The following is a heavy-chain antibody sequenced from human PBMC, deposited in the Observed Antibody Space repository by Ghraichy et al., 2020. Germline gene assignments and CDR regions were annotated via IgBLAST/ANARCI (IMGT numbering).Heavy chain of an antibody. CDR2: INTYNGNT. CDR1: GYTFTNYG. V-gene: IGHV1-18*01. J-gene: IGHJ4*02. Sequence: ASVKVSCKASGYTFTNYGTNWERQAPGQGLERMGWINTYNGNTNYAQKLQGRVTMTTDTSTNTAYMELRSLRSDDTAVYYCARDRRGWAMTPPSDYWGQGTLVTVSS. CDR3: ARDRRGWAMTPPSDY. D-gene: IGHD2-2*01.